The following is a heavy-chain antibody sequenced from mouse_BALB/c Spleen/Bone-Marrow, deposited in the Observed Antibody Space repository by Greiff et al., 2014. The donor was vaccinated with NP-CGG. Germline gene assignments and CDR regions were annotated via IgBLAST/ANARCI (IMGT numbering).Heavy chain of an antibody. Sequence: EVQLQQSGPELVKPGASMKISCKASGYSFTGYYMHWMKQSHGKNLEWIGLINPFNGGTDYNQKFKGKATLTVDKSSGTAYMELLSLTSEDSAAYYCARRGVHYGCDGCYFDYWGQGTTLTVSS. CDR2: INPFNGGT. V-gene: IGHV1-31*01. CDR1: GYSFTGYY. J-gene: IGHJ2*01. CDR3: ARRGVHYGCDGCYFDY. D-gene: IGHD2-2*01.